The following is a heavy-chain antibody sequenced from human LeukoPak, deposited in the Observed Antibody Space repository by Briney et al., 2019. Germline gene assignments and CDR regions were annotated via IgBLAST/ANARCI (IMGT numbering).Heavy chain of an antibody. CDR2: IDHSGST. Sequence: SETLSLTCAVYGGSFSGYYWSWIRQPPGKGLEWIGEIDHSGSTNYNPSLKSRVTISVDTSKNQFSLKLSSVTAADTAVYYCARDKRRTGYYTLVYFDYRGQGTLVTVSS. D-gene: IGHD3/OR15-3a*01. CDR1: GGSFSGYY. CDR3: ARDKRRTGYYTLVYFDY. J-gene: IGHJ4*02. V-gene: IGHV4-34*01.